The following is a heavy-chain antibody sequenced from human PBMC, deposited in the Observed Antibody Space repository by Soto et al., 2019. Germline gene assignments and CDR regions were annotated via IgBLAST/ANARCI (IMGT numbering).Heavy chain of an antibody. V-gene: IGHV3-48*03. CDR2: ISSSGSTI. CDR1: GFTFSSYQ. D-gene: IGHD1-26*01. J-gene: IGHJ4*02. CDR3: AREGSGSSAPVDY. Sequence: LRLSCAASGFTFSSYQMNWVRQAPGKGLEWVSYISSSGSTIYYADSVKGRFTISRDNAKNSLYLQMNSLRAEDTAVYYCAREGSGSSAPVDYWGQGTLVTVSS.